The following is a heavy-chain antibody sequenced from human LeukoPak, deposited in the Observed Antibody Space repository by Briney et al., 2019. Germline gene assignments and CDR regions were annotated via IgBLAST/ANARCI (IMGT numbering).Heavy chain of an antibody. CDR1: GYTFTSYA. CDR3: ARRNSGSSAIGY. Sequence: ASVKVSCKASGYTFTSYAMNWVRQAPGQGLEWMGWISAYNGSTNYAQKLQGRVTMTTDTSTSTAYMELRSLRSDDTAVYYCARRNSGSSAIGYWGQGTLVTVSS. D-gene: IGHD1-26*01. J-gene: IGHJ4*02. CDR2: ISAYNGST. V-gene: IGHV1-18*01.